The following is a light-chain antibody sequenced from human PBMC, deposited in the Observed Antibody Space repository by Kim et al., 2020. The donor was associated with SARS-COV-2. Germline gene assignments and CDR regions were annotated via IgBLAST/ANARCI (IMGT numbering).Light chain of an antibody. CDR1: SLRSYY. Sequence: WGQTVRITCQGDSLRSYYATWYQQKPGQAPILVIYGKNNRPSGIPDRFSGSSSGNTASLTITGTQAGDEADYYCNSRDSNDNVVFGGGTQLTV. V-gene: IGLV3-19*01. CDR3: NSRDSNDNVV. CDR2: GKN. J-gene: IGLJ2*01.